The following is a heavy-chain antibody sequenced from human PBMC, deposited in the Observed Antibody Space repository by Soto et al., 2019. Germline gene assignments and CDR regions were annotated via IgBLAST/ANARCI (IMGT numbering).Heavy chain of an antibody. D-gene: IGHD2-2*01. J-gene: IGHJ4*02. V-gene: IGHV4-31*03. CDR3: AREQCSSSSCYFDY. Sequence: QVQLQESGPGLVKPSQTLSLTCTVSGGSINSDGYYCTWIRQHPGKGLEWIGYGYYSGSTSYNPSLKCRVTISVDTSKNQCSLKLSSVTAADTAVYYCAREQCSSSSCYFDYWGQGTLVTVSS. CDR1: GGSINSDGYY. CDR2: GYYSGST.